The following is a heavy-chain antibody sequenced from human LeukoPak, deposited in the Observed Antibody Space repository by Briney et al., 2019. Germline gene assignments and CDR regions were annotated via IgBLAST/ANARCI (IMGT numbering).Heavy chain of an antibody. V-gene: IGHV4-39*07. D-gene: IGHD2-15*01. CDR2: INHSGST. CDR1: GGSISDSSYY. CDR3: ARGGIDCSGGSCYSQFFDL. J-gene: IGHJ2*01. Sequence: ASETLSLTCTVSGGSISDSSYYWTWIRQPPGKGLEWIGEINHSGSTNYNPSLKSRVTISIDTSKNQFSLKLSSVTAADTAMYYCARGGIDCSGGSCYSQFFDLWGRGTLVTVSS.